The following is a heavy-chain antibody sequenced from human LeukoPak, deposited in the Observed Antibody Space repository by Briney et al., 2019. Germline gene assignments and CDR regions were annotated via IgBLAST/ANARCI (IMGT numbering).Heavy chain of an antibody. D-gene: IGHD1-1*01. CDR2: ISAYNGNT. V-gene: IGHV1-18*01. Sequence: WASVKVSCKASGYTFTSYGISWVRQAPGQGLEWMGWISAYNGNTNYAQKLQGRVTMTTDTSTSTAYMELRSLRSDDTAVYYCARESGSTTLYYYYYMDVWGKGTTVTVSS. CDR3: ARESGSTTLYYYYYMDV. CDR1: GYTFTSYG. J-gene: IGHJ6*03.